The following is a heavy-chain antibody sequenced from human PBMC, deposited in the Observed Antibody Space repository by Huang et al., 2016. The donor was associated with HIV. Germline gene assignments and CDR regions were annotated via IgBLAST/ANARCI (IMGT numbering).Heavy chain of an antibody. D-gene: IGHD4-17*01. Sequence: EVQLVQSGAEVKKPGESLKISCKGSGYMFTKYWIGWVRQMPGKGLEWIGIIYRGDSDTRYSPSFQGKVTISADKSITTAYRQWSSLKASDTAIYYCARHDGARPGWVDNWGQGTLVTVSS. J-gene: IGHJ5*02. CDR2: IYRGDSDT. CDR3: ARHDGARPGWVDN. CDR1: GYMFTKYW. V-gene: IGHV5-51*01.